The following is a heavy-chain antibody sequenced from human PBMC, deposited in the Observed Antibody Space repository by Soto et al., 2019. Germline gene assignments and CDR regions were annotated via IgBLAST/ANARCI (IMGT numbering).Heavy chain of an antibody. CDR3: ARLTWRTTGGGTFDY. CDR2: ISMTSTNT. CDR1: AFTFSDSY. V-gene: IGHV3-11*06. J-gene: IGHJ4*02. D-gene: IGHD3-16*01. Sequence: PGGSLRLSCAGSAFTFSDSYLSWIRQGPGKGLEWVSSISMTSTNTNYADSVKGRFTISRDNAKNSLYLQINRLRAEDTAVYYCARLTWRTTGGGTFDYWGQGTLVTVSS.